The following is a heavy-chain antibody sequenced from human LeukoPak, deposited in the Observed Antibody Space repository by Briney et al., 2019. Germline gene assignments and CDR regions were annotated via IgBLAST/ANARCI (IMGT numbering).Heavy chain of an antibody. V-gene: IGHV3-23*01. CDR1: GFTFSSYA. D-gene: IGHD3-22*01. J-gene: IGHJ4*02. CDR3: AKDVYYDSRGYFDY. CDR2: ISGSGGST. Sequence: GGSLSLSCAASGFTFSSYAMAWVRRAQGKGLGWVSAISGSGGSTYYADSVKGRFTISRDNSKNTLYLQMNSLRAEDTAVYYCAKDVYYDSRGYFDYWGQGTLVTVSS.